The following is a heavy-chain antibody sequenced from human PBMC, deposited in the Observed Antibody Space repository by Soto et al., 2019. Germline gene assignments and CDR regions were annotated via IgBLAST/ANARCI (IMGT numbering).Heavy chain of an antibody. J-gene: IGHJ3*02. CDR1: GYTFTYRY. CDR2: ITPSNGNT. V-gene: IGHV1-45*02. CDR3: ASPKEGFRGAFDI. Sequence: QMQLVQSGAEVKKTGSSVKVSCKASGYTFTYRYLHWVRQAPGQALEWMGWITPSNGNTNYAQKVQDRVTITRDRFMSTAYMELSSLRSEDTAMYYCASPKEGFRGAFDIWGQGTMVTVSS. D-gene: IGHD3-16*01.